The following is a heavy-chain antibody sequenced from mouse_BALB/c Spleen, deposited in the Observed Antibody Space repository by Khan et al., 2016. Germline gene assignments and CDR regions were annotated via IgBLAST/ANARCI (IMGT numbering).Heavy chain of an antibody. J-gene: IGHJ3*01. CDR1: GFPFSNYW. V-gene: IGHV6-6*02. CDR3: TTGFAY. Sequence: EVKLEESGGGLVQPGGSMKLSCVASGFPFSNYWMNWVRQSPEKGLEWVAEIRLKSNNYATHYAESAKGRFPISRDASKSSVYLQMNNLRAEDTGIYYCTTGFAYWGQGTLVTVSA. CDR2: IRLKSNNYAT.